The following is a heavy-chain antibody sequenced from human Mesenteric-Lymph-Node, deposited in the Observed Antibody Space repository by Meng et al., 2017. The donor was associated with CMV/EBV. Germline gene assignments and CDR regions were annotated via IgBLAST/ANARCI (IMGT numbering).Heavy chain of an antibody. CDR2: ITWDSRSA. CDR3: AGILSVPVRDLQLYAMDD. J-gene: IGHJ6*02. CDR1: GFTFDDYT. D-gene: IGHD2-2*01. Sequence: GESLKISCAASGFTFDDYTMHWVRQAPGKGLEWVSLITWDSRSARYEDSLKGRFTISRDNARNSLYLQMNSLRAEDTAVYYCAGILSVPVRDLQLYAMDDWGQGTTVTVSS. V-gene: IGHV3-43*01.